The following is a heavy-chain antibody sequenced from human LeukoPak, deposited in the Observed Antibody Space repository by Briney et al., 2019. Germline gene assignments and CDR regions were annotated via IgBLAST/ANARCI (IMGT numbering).Heavy chain of an antibody. Sequence: SETLSLTCAVYGGSFSGYYWSRIRQPPGKGLEWIGEINRSGSTNYNPSLKSRVTISVDTSKNQFSLKLSSVTAADTAVYYCAAEEYYDILTGYYGMDVWGQGTTVTVSS. D-gene: IGHD3-9*01. CDR1: GGSFSGYY. CDR2: INRSGST. J-gene: IGHJ6*02. V-gene: IGHV4-34*01. CDR3: AAEEYYDILTGYYGMDV.